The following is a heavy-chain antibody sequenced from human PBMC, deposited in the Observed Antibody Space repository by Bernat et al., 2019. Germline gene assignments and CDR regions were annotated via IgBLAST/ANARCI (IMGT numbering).Heavy chain of an antibody. CDR1: GFTFSSYG. V-gene: IGHV3-33*01. D-gene: IGHD4-17*01. CDR3: ARYDYGDFQTGEFDY. Sequence: QVQLVESGGGVVQPGRSLRLSCAASGFTFSSYGMHWVRQAPGKGLEWVAVIWYDGSNKYYADSVKGRFTISRDNSKNTLYLQMNSLRAEDTAVYYCARYDYGDFQTGEFDYWGQGTLVTVSS. CDR2: IWYDGSNK. J-gene: IGHJ4*02.